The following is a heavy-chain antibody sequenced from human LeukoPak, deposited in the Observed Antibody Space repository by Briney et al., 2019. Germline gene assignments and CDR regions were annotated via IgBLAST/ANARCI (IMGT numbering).Heavy chain of an antibody. CDR3: ARGSRDGGDY. CDR2: IIPIFGTA. J-gene: IGHJ4*02. Sequence: AASVKVSCKASGGTFSSYAISWVRQAPGQGLEWMGGIIPIFGTANYAQKFQDRVTITADESTSTAYMELSSLRSEDTAVYYCARGSRDGGDYWGQGTLVTVSS. V-gene: IGHV1-69*13. D-gene: IGHD4-23*01. CDR1: GGTFSSYA.